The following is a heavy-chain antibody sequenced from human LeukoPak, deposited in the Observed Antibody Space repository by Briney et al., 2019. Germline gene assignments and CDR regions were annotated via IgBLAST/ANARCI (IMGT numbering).Heavy chain of an antibody. V-gene: IGHV3-66*01. J-gene: IGHJ4*02. Sequence: PGGSLRLSCAASGFTVSSNYMSWVRQAPGKGLEWVSVIYSGGSTYYADSVKGRFTISRDSSKNTLYLQMNSLRAEDTAVYYCARDLGTTVTTGYWGQGTLVTVSS. CDR1: GFTVSSNY. D-gene: IGHD4-17*01. CDR3: ARDLGTTVTTGY. CDR2: IYSGGST.